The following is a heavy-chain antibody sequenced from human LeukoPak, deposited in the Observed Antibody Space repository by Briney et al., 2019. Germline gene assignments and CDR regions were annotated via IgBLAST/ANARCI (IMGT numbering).Heavy chain of an antibody. Sequence: SETLSLTCTVSGASDSSHYWSWIRQPPGEGLEWIGYVSYSGGTNYNPSLKSRVTISLDTSKGQFSLRLNSVTAADTAVYFCARLSTFYDFWSPLDYWGQGTLVTVSS. CDR1: GASDSSHY. V-gene: IGHV4-59*02. D-gene: IGHD3-3*01. J-gene: IGHJ4*02. CDR3: ARLSTFYDFWSPLDY. CDR2: VSYSGGT.